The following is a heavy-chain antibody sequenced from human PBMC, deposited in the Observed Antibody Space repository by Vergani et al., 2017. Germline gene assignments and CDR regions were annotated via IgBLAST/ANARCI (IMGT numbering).Heavy chain of an antibody. CDR1: GGSISSYY. V-gene: IGHV4-59*08. CDR3: ARGHPWRYFDL. D-gene: IGHD5-12*01. Sequence: QVQLQESGPGLVKPSETLSLTCTVSGGSISSYYWSWIRQPPGKGLEWIGYIYYSGSTNYNPSLKSRVTISVDTSKNQFALKLSSVTAADTAVYYCARGHPWRYFDLWGRGTLVTVSS. J-gene: IGHJ2*01. CDR2: IYYSGST.